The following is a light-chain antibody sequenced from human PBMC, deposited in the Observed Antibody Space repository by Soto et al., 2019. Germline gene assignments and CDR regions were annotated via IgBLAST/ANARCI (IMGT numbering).Light chain of an antibody. J-gene: IGKJ1*01. CDR1: QTVSSNY. Sequence: DNVLTQSPGTLSLSPGERATLSCRASQTVSSNYLAWYQQIPGQAPRLLIYDASTRATGTPDRFSGSGSGTDFTLTINRLEPEDFAVYYCQRFGSSPRAFGQGTKVDI. CDR2: DAS. V-gene: IGKV3-20*01. CDR3: QRFGSSPRA.